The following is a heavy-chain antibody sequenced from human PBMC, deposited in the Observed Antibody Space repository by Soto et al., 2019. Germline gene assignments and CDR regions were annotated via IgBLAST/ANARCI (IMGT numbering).Heavy chain of an antibody. CDR3: ASRIAARRSHLDY. CDR2: INHSGST. D-gene: IGHD6-6*01. Sequence: TSETLSLTCAVYGGSFSGYYWSWIRQPPGKGLEWIGEINHSGSTNYNPSLKSRVTISVDTSKNQFSLKLSSVTAADTAVYYCASRIAARRSHLDYWGQGTLVTVSS. J-gene: IGHJ4*02. V-gene: IGHV4-34*01. CDR1: GGSFSGYY.